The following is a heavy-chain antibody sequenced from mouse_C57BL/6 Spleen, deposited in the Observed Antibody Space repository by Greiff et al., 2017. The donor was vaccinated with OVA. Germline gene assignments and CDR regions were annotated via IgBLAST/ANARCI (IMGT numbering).Heavy chain of an antibody. CDR3: ARQGDYSNYVFDY. J-gene: IGHJ2*01. Sequence: EVQVVESGGDLVKPGGSLKLSCAASGFTFSSYGMSWVRQTPDKRLEWVATISSGGSYTYYPDSVKGRFTISRDNAKNTLYLQMSSLKSEDTAMYYCARQGDYSNYVFDYWGQGTTLTVSS. V-gene: IGHV5-6*01. CDR2: ISSGGSYT. D-gene: IGHD2-5*01. CDR1: GFTFSSYG.